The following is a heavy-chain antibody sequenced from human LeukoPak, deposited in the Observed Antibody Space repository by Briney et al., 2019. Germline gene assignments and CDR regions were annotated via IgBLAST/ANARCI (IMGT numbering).Heavy chain of an antibody. CDR3: ARGFGSSWYIGAFDI. D-gene: IGHD6-13*01. J-gene: IGHJ3*02. CDR1: GFTFSSYA. V-gene: IGHV3-48*01. CDR2: ISSSSSTI. Sequence: GRSLRLSCAASGFTFSSYAMHWVRQAPGKGLEWVSYISSSSSTIYYADSVKGRFTISRDNAKNSLYLQMNSLRAEDTAVYYCARGFGSSWYIGAFDIWGQGTMVTVSS.